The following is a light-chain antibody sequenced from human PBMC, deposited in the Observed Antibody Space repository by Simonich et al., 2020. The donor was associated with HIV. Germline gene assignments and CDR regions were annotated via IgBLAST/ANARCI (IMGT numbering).Light chain of an antibody. Sequence: DIQMTQSPSTLSASVGDRVTITCRASQSISIWLAWYQQKPGKAPKLLIYKASSLESGVPSRFSGSGSGTEFTLTISSLQPEDFATYYCLQDYKYPLTFGGGTKVEIK. V-gene: IGKV1-5*03. CDR2: KAS. CDR1: QSISIW. CDR3: LQDYKYPLT. J-gene: IGKJ4*01.